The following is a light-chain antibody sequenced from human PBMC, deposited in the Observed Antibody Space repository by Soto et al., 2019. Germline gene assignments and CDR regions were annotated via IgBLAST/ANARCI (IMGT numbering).Light chain of an antibody. CDR2: AAS. Sequence: DIQMTQSPSSLSASVGDRVTISCRASQTINRHLNWYQQKPGKAPRVLIYAASSLQSGVPSRFSGSGSGTDFTLTISSLQAEDFATYYCQQSYSTPFTFGPGTKVDIK. CDR1: QTINRH. J-gene: IGKJ3*01. V-gene: IGKV1-39*01. CDR3: QQSYSTPFT.